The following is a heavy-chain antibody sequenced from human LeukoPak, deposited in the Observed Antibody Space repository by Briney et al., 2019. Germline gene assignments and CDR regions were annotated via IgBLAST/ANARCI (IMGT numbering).Heavy chain of an antibody. CDR3: ARALVFVGYYYGMDV. D-gene: IGHD2-21*01. J-gene: IGHJ6*02. CDR2: IYYSGST. CDR1: GGSFSGYY. Sequence: PSETLSLTCAVYGGSFSGYYWSWIRQPPGKGLEWIGYIYYSGSTNYNPSLKSRVTISVGTSKNQFSLKLSSVTAADTAVYYCARALVFVGYYYGMDVWGQGTTVTVSS. V-gene: IGHV4-59*01.